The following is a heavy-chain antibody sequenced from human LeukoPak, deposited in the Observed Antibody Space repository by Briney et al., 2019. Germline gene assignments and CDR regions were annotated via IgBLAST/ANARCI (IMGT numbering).Heavy chain of an antibody. V-gene: IGHV3-30*04. Sequence: GRSLRLSCAASGFTFSSYAMHWVRQAPGKGLEWVAVISYDGSNKYYADSVKGRFTISRDNSKNTLYLQMNSLRAEDTAVYYCARDRPAARPRRSNYMDVWGKGTTVTVSS. CDR1: GFTFSSYA. J-gene: IGHJ6*03. CDR3: ARDRPAARPRRSNYMDV. D-gene: IGHD6-6*01. CDR2: ISYDGSNK.